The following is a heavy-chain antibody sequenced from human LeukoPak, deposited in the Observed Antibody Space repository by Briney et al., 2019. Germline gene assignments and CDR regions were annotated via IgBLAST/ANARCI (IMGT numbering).Heavy chain of an antibody. D-gene: IGHD4-23*01. CDR2: ISSSGSTI. CDR3: ARDLSGAVRWYADAFDI. V-gene: IGHV3-11*01. Sequence: GSLRLSCAASGFTFSDYYMSWIRQAPGKGLEWVSYISSSGSTIYYADSVKGRFTISRDNAKNSLYLQMNSLRAEDTAVYYCARDLSGAVRWYADAFDIWGQGTMVTVSS. J-gene: IGHJ3*02. CDR1: GFTFSDYY.